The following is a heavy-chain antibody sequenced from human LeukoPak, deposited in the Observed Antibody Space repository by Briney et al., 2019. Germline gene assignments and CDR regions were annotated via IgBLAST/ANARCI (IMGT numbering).Heavy chain of an antibody. V-gene: IGHV3-21*01. J-gene: IGHJ3*02. Sequence: GGSLRLAWAAAGFTFSSYSMNWVRQAPGKGLEWVSSISSTSTYIYYSDSVKARFTISRDTTKNSLYLQMNSLRAADTAVYYCAREPGTTMAHAFAIWGQGTLVTVSS. CDR1: GFTFSSYS. D-gene: IGHD1-1*01. CDR3: AREPGTTMAHAFAI. CDR2: ISSTSTYI.